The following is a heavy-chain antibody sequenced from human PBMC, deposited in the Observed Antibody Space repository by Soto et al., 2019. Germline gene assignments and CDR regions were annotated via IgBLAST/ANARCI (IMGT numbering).Heavy chain of an antibody. J-gene: IGHJ3*02. CDR2: IYPGDSET. CDR3: ARRGQEDDAYAM. CDR1: GNILSNYW. V-gene: IGHV5-51*01. Sequence: GESLKISCKACGNILSNYWIIWLRQLPGKGLEPMGIIYPGDSETTYSPSFQGQVSISADKSLTTAFLQWSSLKASDTAMYYWARRGQEDDAYAMWAQGTMLTVSS.